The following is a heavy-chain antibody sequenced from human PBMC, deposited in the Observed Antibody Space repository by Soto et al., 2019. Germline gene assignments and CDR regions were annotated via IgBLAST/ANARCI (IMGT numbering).Heavy chain of an antibody. J-gene: IGHJ3*02. D-gene: IGHD2-8*01. Sequence: QLQLQESGPGLVKPSETLSLTCTVSGGSISSSSYYWGWIRQPPGKGLEWIGSIYYSGSTYYNPSLKSRVTISVDTSKNQFSLKLSSVTAADTAVYYCARQGGGVLMVYAFHAFDIWGQGTMVTVSS. CDR1: GGSISSSSYY. CDR2: IYYSGST. V-gene: IGHV4-39*01. CDR3: ARQGGGVLMVYAFHAFDI.